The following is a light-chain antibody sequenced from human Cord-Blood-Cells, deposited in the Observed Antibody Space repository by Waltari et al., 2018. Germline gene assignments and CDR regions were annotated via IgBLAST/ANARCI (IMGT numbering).Light chain of an antibody. Sequence: QSALTQPASVSGSPGQSITISCTGTSSDVGGYNNVSWYQQHQGKAPKLMIYDVSNRPSGVSSRFSGSKSGNTASLTISGLQAEDEADYYCSSYTSSSWVFGGGTKLTVL. CDR3: SSYTSSSWV. J-gene: IGLJ3*02. V-gene: IGLV2-14*01. CDR1: SSDVGGYNN. CDR2: DVS.